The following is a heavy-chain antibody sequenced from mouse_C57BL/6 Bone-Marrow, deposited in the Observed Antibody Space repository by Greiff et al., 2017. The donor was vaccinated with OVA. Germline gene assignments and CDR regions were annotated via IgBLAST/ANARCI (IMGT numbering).Heavy chain of an antibody. D-gene: IGHD2-1*01. Sequence: QVQLQQPGAELVMPGASVKLSCKASGYTFTSYWMHWVKQRPGQGLEWIGEIDPSDSYTNYNQKFKGKSTLAADKSSSTAYMQLSSLTSEDSAVYYGARGDYYYGRGDWYFDVWGKGTTVTVSS. CDR2: IDPSDSYT. CDR1: GYTFTSYW. V-gene: IGHV1-69*01. CDR3: ARGDYYYGRGDWYFDV. J-gene: IGHJ1*03.